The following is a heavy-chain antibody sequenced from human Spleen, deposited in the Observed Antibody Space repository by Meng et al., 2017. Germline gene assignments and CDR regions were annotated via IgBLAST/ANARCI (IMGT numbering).Heavy chain of an antibody. J-gene: IGHJ6*02. CDR3: ARGTPYYKSSYYYYGMDV. D-gene: IGHD3-10*01. CDR2: IIPIFGAA. CDR1: GGTFSSYA. Sequence: SVKVSCKASGGTFSSYAISWVRQAPGQGLEWMGGIIPIFGAANYAQKFQGRVTITTDESTSTAYMELSSLRSEDTAVYYCARGTPYYKSSYYYYGMDVWGQGTTVTVSS. V-gene: IGHV1-69*05.